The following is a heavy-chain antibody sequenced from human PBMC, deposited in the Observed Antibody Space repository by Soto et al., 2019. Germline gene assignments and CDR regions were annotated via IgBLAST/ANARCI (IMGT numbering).Heavy chain of an antibody. CDR2: INAGNGNT. CDR1: GYTFTSYA. J-gene: IGHJ4*02. Sequence: ASVKVSFKASGYTFTSYAMHWVRQAPGQRLEWMGWINAGNGNTKYSQKFQGRVTITRDTSASTAYMELSSLRSEDTAVYYCARSPPCSLRYFDWLCPYFDYWGQGTLVTVSS. D-gene: IGHD3-9*01. CDR3: ARSPPCSLRYFDWLCPYFDY. V-gene: IGHV1-3*01.